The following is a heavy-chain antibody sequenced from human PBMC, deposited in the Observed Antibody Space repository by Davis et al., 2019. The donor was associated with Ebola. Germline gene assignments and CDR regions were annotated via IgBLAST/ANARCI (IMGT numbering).Heavy chain of an antibody. J-gene: IGHJ3*02. Sequence: GESLKISCAASGFTVNNYDMHWVRQVTGKGLEWVSSLGPAGDIFYADSVKGRFTISRDNSKNTLYLQMNSLRAEDTAVYYCARDYGDYFDAFDIWGQGTMVTVSS. D-gene: IGHD4-17*01. CDR1: GFTVNNYD. V-gene: IGHV3-13*04. CDR2: LGPAGDI. CDR3: ARDYGDYFDAFDI.